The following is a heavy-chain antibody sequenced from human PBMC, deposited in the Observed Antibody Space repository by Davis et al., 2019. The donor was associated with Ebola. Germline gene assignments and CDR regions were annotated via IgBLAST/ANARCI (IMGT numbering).Heavy chain of an antibody. J-gene: IGHJ6*02. D-gene: IGHD3-22*01. CDR3: ARARARKGIYYDSSGYYYYYGMDV. V-gene: IGHV4-30-2*01. CDR2: IYHSGST. Sequence: LRLSCAVSGGSISSGGYSWSWIRQPPGKGLEWIGYIYHSGSTYYNPSLKSRVTISVDTSKNQFSLKLSSVTAADTAVYYCARARARKGIYYDSSGYYYYYGMDVWGQGTTVTVSS. CDR1: GGSISSGGYS.